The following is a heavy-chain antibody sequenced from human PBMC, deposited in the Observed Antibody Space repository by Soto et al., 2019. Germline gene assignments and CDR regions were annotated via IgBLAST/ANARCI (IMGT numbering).Heavy chain of an antibody. CDR3: ARRRGSSSSWYYYYGMDV. CDR2: ISGSGGST. CDR1: GFTFSSYA. D-gene: IGHD6-6*01. Sequence: EVQLLESGGGLVQPGGSLRLSCAASGFTFSSYAMSWVRQAPGKGLEWVSAISGSGGSTYYADSVKGRFTISRDNSKNTLYLQMNSVRAEDTAVYYCARRRGSSSSWYYYYGMDVWGQGTTVTVSS. J-gene: IGHJ6*02. V-gene: IGHV3-23*01.